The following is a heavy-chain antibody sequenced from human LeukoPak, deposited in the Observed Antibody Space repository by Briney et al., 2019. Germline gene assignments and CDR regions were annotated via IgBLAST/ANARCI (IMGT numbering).Heavy chain of an antibody. D-gene: IGHD3-10*01. CDR3: ARDSFGVRGVRPDDAFDI. Sequence: ASVKVSCKASGYTFTGYSMHWVRQAPGQGLEWMGWINPNSGGTNYAQKFQGRVTMTRDTSISTAYMELSRLRSDDTAVYYCARDSFGVRGVRPDDAFDIWGQGTMVTVSS. CDR2: INPNSGGT. V-gene: IGHV1-2*02. CDR1: GYTFTGYS. J-gene: IGHJ3*02.